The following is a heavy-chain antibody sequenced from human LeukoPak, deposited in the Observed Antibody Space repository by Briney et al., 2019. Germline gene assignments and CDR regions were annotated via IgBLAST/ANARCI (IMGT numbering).Heavy chain of an antibody. CDR3: AAVDFGVVIF. CDR2: IYYNGSN. CDR1: VGSISSYY. D-gene: IGHD3-3*01. V-gene: IGHV4-59*08. J-gene: IGHJ4*02. Sequence: SETLSLTCTVSVGSISSYYWSWLRQPPGKGLEWLGYIYYNGSNNYNPSLKSRVTLSANTSKNQFALKLSSVTAADTAVYYCAAVDFGVVIFWGQGTLVTVSS.